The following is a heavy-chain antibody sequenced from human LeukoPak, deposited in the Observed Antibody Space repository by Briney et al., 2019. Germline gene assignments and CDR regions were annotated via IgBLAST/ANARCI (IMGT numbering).Heavy chain of an antibody. J-gene: IGHJ6*03. V-gene: IGHV1-69*01. CDR3: ARDGAPGYMDV. CDR2: IIPVFGTA. CDR1: GYTFTSYA. Sequence: GATVKISCKASGYTFTSYAISWVRQAPGQGLEWMGGIIPVFGTANYAQKFQGRVTITADESTSTAYMELSSLRSEDTAVYYCARDGAPGYMDVWGKGTTVTVSS. D-gene: IGHD3-10*01.